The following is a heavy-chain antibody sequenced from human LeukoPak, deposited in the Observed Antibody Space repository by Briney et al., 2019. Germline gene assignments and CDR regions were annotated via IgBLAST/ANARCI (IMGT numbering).Heavy chain of an antibody. CDR1: GFNFNTYS. CDR2: ISHDGSNI. J-gene: IGHJ3*02. V-gene: IGHV3-30*04. Sequence: PGMSLRLSCAASGFNFNTYSMHWVRQAPDKELEWVAVISHDGSNIYNADFVKGRFTISRDNSKNTLYLQMNGLTAGDTAVYYCARGDVVIPAIWAFDIWGQGTMVTVSS. D-gene: IGHD2-21*02. CDR3: ARGDVVIPAIWAFDI.